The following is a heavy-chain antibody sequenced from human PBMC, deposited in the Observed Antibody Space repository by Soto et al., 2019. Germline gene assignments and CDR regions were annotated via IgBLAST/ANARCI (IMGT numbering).Heavy chain of an antibody. J-gene: IGHJ6*02. Sequence: QVQLQESGPGLVKPSQTLSLTCTVSGGSISSGDYYWSWIRQPPGKGLEWIGYIYYSGSTYYNPSPKSRVTISVVTSTNPSSLKLTSVTAADTAVYYCATASPVVTDVWGQGTTVTVSS. CDR1: GGSISSGDYY. CDR3: ATASPVVTDV. V-gene: IGHV4-30-4*01. D-gene: IGHD5-18*01. CDR2: IYYSGST.